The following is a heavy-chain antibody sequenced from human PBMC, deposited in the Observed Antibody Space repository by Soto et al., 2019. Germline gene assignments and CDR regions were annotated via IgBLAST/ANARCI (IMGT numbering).Heavy chain of an antibody. CDR1: GFTFSSYG. Sequence: GGSLRLSCAASGFTFSSYGMHWVRRAPGKGLEWVAVISYDGSNKYYADSVKGRFTISRDNSKNTLYLQMNSLRAEDTAVYYCAKDTAIYYYYYYGMDVWGQGTTVTVSS. V-gene: IGHV3-30*18. CDR2: ISYDGSNK. CDR3: AKDTAIYYYYYYGMDV. D-gene: IGHD5-18*01. J-gene: IGHJ6*02.